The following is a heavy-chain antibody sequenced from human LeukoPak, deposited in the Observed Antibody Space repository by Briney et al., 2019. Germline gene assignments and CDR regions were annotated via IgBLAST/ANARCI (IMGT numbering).Heavy chain of an antibody. V-gene: IGHV1-69*05. Sequence: GSSVKVSCKASGGTFNNYTISWVRQAPGQGLEWMGGSIPIFGTANYAQKFQGRVTITTGKSTSTVYMDLSSLRSEDTAVYYCARQSLRNWFDPWGQGTLVTVSS. D-gene: IGHD5-12*01. CDR3: ARQSLRNWFDP. CDR1: GGTFNNYT. J-gene: IGHJ5*02. CDR2: SIPIFGTA.